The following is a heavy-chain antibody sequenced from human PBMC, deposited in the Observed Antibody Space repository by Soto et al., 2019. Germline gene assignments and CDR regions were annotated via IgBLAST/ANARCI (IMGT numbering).Heavy chain of an antibody. CDR1: GFHVRSYW. J-gene: IGHJ4*02. CDR3: ARDIGFDYVN. Sequence: GGSLRLSCAVSGFHVRSYWMSWVRQAPGKGLEWVASIKEDGSEIYYLHSVRGRFSISRDSAGNALHLTMNYLSAEDTGVYFCARDIGFDYVNWGQGTLVTVSS. V-gene: IGHV3-7*01. D-gene: IGHD3-16*01. CDR2: IKEDGSEI.